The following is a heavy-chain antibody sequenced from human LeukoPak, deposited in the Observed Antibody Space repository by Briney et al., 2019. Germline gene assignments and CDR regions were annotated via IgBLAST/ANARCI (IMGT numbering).Heavy chain of an antibody. J-gene: IGHJ4*02. Sequence: SQTLSLTRAIFGDSVSSNSAAWNWIRQSPSRGLEWLGRAFYRSQWYNDYAVSVKGRIAINPDTSKNQFSLQLNSVTPEDTAVYYCAREEAGTYGFEYWGQGTLVTVSS. CDR1: GDSVSSNSAA. CDR2: AFYRSQWYN. CDR3: AREEAGTYGFEY. V-gene: IGHV6-1*01. D-gene: IGHD3-10*01.